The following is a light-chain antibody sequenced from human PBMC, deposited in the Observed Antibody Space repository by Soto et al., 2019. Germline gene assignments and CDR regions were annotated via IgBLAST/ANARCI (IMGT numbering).Light chain of an antibody. CDR1: QSVSTNY. CDR2: GAS. CDR3: QQYGNSSWT. Sequence: EIVLTQSPGTLSLSPGERATLSCRASQSVSTNYLGWYQQKHGQAPRLLIYGASSRATGIPDRFSDSGSGTDFTLTISRLEPEDFAVYYCQQYGNSSWTFGQGTKLDIK. J-gene: IGKJ2*02. V-gene: IGKV3-20*01.